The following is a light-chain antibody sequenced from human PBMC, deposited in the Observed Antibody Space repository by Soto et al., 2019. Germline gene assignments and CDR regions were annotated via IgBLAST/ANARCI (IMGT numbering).Light chain of an antibody. CDR2: AAS. Sequence: DIQLTQSPSFLSASVGDRVTITCRASQGISSYLALYQQKPGKAPKLLIYAASTLQSGVQSRFSGSGSGTEFTLTICSLQPEDFATYFCQQLNSYPITCGQGTLLEIK. J-gene: IGKJ5*01. V-gene: IGKV1-9*01. CDR3: QQLNSYPIT. CDR1: QGISSY.